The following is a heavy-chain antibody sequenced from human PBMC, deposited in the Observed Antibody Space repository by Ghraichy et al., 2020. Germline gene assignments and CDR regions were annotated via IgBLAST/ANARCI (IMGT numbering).Heavy chain of an antibody. V-gene: IGHV4-4*07. CDR3: AREVVVPAATTIRYYYYYMDV. CDR2: IYTSGST. Sequence: SETLSLTCTVSGGSISSYYWSWIRQPAGKGLEWIGRIYTSGSTNYNPSLKSRVTMSVDTYKNQFSLKLSSVTAADTAVYYYAREVVVPAATTIRYYYYYMDVWDKGTTVTVSS. CDR1: GGSISSYY. D-gene: IGHD2-2*01. J-gene: IGHJ6*03.